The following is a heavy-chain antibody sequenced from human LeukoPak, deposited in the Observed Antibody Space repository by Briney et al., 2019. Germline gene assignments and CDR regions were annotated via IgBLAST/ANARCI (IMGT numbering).Heavy chain of an antibody. J-gene: IGHJ4*02. V-gene: IGHV4-59*01. CDR1: GGSISIYY. CDR2: VYNSGST. CDR3: VRDRELNY. D-gene: IGHD5-24*01. Sequence: PSETLSLTCTVSGGSISIYYWSWIRQPPGKGLEWIGYVYNSGSTDHNPSLKSRVAISADTSKNQFSLKLSPVIAADTAVYYCVRDRELNYWGQGILVTVSS.